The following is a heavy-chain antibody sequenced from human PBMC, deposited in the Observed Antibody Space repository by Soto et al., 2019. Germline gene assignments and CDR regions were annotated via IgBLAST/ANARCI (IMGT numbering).Heavy chain of an antibody. J-gene: IGHJ1*01. Sequence: ASVKVSCKASGGTFSSFGISWVRQAPGQGLEWMGGIIPVFGRPNYAQRFRGRLTITADESTNTSYMELIDLTSEDTAVYYCAREASGYDFWGQGTQVTVSS. CDR1: GGTFSSFG. V-gene: IGHV1-69*13. CDR2: IIPVFGRP. CDR3: AREASGYDF. D-gene: IGHD5-12*01.